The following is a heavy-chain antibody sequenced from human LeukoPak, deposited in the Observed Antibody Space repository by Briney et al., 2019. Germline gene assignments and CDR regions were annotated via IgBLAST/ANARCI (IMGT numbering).Heavy chain of an antibody. CDR1: GFTFSSYW. D-gene: IGHD3-9*01. V-gene: IGHV3-7*01. CDR3: ANRPRGYFDWLQYMDV. J-gene: IGHJ6*03. CDR2: IKQDGSEK. Sequence: GGSLRLSCAASGFTFSSYWMSWVRQAPGKGLEWVANIKQDGSEKYYVDSVKGRFTISRDNSKNTLYLQMNSLRAEDTAVYYCANRPRGYFDWLQYMDVWGKGTTVTVSS.